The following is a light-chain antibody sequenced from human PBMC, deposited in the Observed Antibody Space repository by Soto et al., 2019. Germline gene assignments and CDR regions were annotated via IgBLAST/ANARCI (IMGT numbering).Light chain of an antibody. CDR3: SSYTSSSTLYV. CDR1: SSDVGGYNY. J-gene: IGLJ1*01. CDR2: EVT. Sequence: QSVLTQPASVSGSPGQSITISCTGTSSDVGGYNYVCWYKQHPGKAPQLMIYEVTNRPSGVSDRFSGSKSGNPASLTISGLQAEDEADYYCSSYTSSSTLYVFGTGTKVTVL. V-gene: IGLV2-14*01.